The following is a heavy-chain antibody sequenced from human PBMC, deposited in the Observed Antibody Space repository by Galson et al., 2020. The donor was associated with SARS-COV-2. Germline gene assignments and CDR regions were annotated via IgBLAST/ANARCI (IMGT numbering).Heavy chain of an antibody. D-gene: IGHD6-19*01. CDR2: IIPILGIA. Sequence: SVKVSCKASGGTFSSYAISWVRQAPGQGLEWMGGIIPILGIANYAQKFQGRVTITADKSTSTAYMELSSLRSEDTAVYYCARSVGGIGQWLTYYYYYYMDVWGKGTTVTVSS. CDR1: GGTFSSYA. J-gene: IGHJ6*03. CDR3: ARSVGGIGQWLTYYYYYYMDV. V-gene: IGHV1-69*10.